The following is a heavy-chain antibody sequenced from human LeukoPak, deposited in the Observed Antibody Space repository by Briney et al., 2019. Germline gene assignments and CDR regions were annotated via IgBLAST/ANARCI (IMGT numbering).Heavy chain of an antibody. V-gene: IGHV1-69*04. CDR3: AREREPYDFWSGYSYNWFDP. D-gene: IGHD3-3*01. Sequence: SVKVSCKASGYTFTGYYMHWVRQASRQWLKWMGRIIPILGIANYAQKFQGRVTITADKSTSTAYMELSSLRSEDTAVYYCAREREPYDFWSGYSYNWFDPWGQGTLITVSS. CDR2: IIPILGIA. CDR1: GYTFTGYY. J-gene: IGHJ5*02.